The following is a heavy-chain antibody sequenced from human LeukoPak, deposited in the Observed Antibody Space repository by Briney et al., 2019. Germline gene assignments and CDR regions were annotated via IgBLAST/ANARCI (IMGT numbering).Heavy chain of an antibody. Sequence: PSETLSLTCTVSGGSISGYYWSWIPQPAGKGLEWIGRVYTSGSTHYNPSLKSRDTMSVDTSKNQLSLKLSSVTAADTAVYYCVRLITGTTTAFDIWGQGTMVTVSS. D-gene: IGHD1-7*01. CDR3: VRLITGTTTAFDI. CDR1: GGSISGYY. J-gene: IGHJ3*02. CDR2: VYTSGST. V-gene: IGHV4-4*07.